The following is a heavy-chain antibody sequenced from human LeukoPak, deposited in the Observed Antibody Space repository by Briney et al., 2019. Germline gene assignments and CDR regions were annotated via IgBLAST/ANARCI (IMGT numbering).Heavy chain of an antibody. CDR2: IKSANDRGTS. CDR1: GFTVSNAG. CDR3: TPDAPSTQWEAR. Sequence: GGSLRLSCAAAGFTVSNAGMSSVRHDPGNWLEWVGSIKSANDRGTSDYAGTVKDRFTVSRDNSENMLYLQMDTLTTDDTGVYYSTPDAPSTQWEARWGQATLVTVYS. V-gene: IGHV3-15*01. D-gene: IGHD1-26*01. J-gene: IGHJ4*02.